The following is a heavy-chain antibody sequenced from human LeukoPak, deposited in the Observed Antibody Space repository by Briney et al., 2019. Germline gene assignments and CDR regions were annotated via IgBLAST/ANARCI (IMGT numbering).Heavy chain of an antibody. CDR1: GGTFRSYA. V-gene: IGHV1-69*10. J-gene: IGHJ4*02. CDR2: IIPSFGIA. D-gene: IGHD6-19*01. CDR3: ARGRASSGWFLGAYYFDY. Sequence: GASVKVSCKASGGTFRSYAISWVRQAPGQGLEWMGGIIPSFGIANYAQKFQGRVTITADKSTSTAYMELSSLRSEDTAVYYCARGRASSGWFLGAYYFDYWGQGTLVTVSS.